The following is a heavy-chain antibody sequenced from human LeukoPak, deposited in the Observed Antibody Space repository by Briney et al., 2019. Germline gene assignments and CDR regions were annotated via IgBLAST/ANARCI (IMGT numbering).Heavy chain of an antibody. CDR1: GGSINSSPYY. V-gene: IGHV4-39*01. J-gene: IGHJ5*02. CDR2: IYYRGST. CDR3: ARHYLSDGILSTFDP. Sequence: PSETLSLTCTVSGGSINSSPYYWGWIRQPPGKGLEWIGTIYYRGSTYSNPSLNSRVTISLDTSKNQFSLRLRSVTAADTALYYCARHYLSDGILSTFDPWGQGTLVTVSS. D-gene: IGHD2-2*01.